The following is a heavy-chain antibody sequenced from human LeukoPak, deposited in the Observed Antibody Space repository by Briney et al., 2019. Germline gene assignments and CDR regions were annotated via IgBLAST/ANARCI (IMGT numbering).Heavy chain of an antibody. Sequence: GGSLRLSCEVSGFTFDNNDMHWVRQTTGKGLEWVSAIGSAGYTYYADSVRGRFTITRDNAKQSLYLQMNSLRIEDTAVYYCESSITKAGGSWGQGTLVTVSS. D-gene: IGHD2-21*01. V-gene: IGHV3-13*01. CDR3: ESSITKAGGS. J-gene: IGHJ5*02. CDR1: GFTFDNND. CDR2: IGSAGYT.